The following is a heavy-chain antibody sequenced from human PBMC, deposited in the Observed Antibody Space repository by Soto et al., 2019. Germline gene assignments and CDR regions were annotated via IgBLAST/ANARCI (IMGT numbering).Heavy chain of an antibody. V-gene: IGHV3-30-3*01. J-gene: IGHJ4*02. CDR3: ARDITIFGVVMGYFDY. CDR2: ISYDGSNK. Sequence: PGGSLRLSCAASGFTFSSYAMHWVRQAPGKGLEWVAVISYDGSNKYYADSVKGRFTISRDNSKNTLYLQMNSLRAEDTAVYYCARDITIFGVVMGYFDYWGQGTLVTVSS. CDR1: GFTFSSYA. D-gene: IGHD3-3*01.